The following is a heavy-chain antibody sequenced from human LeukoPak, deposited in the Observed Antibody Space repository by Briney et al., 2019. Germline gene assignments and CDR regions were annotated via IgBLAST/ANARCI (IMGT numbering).Heavy chain of an antibody. CDR3: ARVPGSYYGGYYFDY. CDR1: SGSISTYY. V-gene: IGHV4-59*01. J-gene: IGHJ4*02. Sequence: PSETLSLTCTVSSGSISTYYWSWVRQPPGKGLEWIGFIDYSGSANYNPSMKSRVTISVDTSKNQFSLHLSSVTAADTAVCYCARVPGSYYGGYYFDYWGQGTLVTVSS. D-gene: IGHD3-10*01. CDR2: IDYSGSA.